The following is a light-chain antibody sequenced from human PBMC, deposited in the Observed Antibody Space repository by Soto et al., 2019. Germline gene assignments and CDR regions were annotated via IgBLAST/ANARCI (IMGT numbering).Light chain of an antibody. CDR3: SSYAASNNFYFV. CDR2: EVT. Sequence: QSALTQPPSASGSPGQSVTISCTGTSSDVGGYNYVSWYQQYPGIAPKLMIYEVTKRPSGVPDRFSGSKSGNTASLTVSGLQAEDEADYYCSSYAASNNFYFVFGGGTKLTVL. CDR1: SSDVGGYNY. V-gene: IGLV2-8*01. J-gene: IGLJ3*02.